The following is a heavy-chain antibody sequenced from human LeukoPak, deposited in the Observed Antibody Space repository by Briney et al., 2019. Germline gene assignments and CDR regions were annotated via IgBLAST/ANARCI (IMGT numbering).Heavy chain of an antibody. J-gene: IGHJ6*03. CDR3: AKVAEVGATGYYYYMDV. CDR2: IKQDGSEK. V-gene: IGHV3-7*01. CDR1: GFTFSRFW. Sequence: GGSLRLSCAASGFTFSRFWMSWVRQAPGKGLEWVANIKQDGSEKYYVDSVKGRFTISRDNSKNTLYLQMNSLRAEDTAVYYCAKVAEVGATGYYYYMDVWGKGTTVTISS. D-gene: IGHD1-26*01.